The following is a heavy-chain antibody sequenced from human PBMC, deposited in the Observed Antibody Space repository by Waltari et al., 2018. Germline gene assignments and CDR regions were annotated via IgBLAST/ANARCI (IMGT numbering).Heavy chain of an antibody. CDR2: IYTSGST. CDR3: ARGYGDLPWGY. D-gene: IGHD4-17*01. J-gene: IGHJ4*02. Sequence: QVQLQESGPGLVKPSQTLSLTCTVSGGSISSDSYYWSWIRQPAGKGLEWIGDIYTSGSTNYNPSLKGRVTISVDTSKNQFSLKLSSVTAADTAVYYCARGYGDLPWGYWGQGTLVTVSS. CDR1: GGSISSDSYY. V-gene: IGHV4-61*09.